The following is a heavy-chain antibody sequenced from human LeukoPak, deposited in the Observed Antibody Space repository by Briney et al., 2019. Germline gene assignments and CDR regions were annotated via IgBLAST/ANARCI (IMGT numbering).Heavy chain of an antibody. Sequence: SVKVSCKASGGTFSSYAISWVRQAPGQGLEWMGGIIPIFGTANYAQKFQGRVTITADESTSTAYMELSSLRSEDTAVYYCARILYYDFWSGSIPNYYYYGMDVWGQGTTVTVS. CDR2: IIPIFGTA. CDR3: ARILYYDFWSGSIPNYYYYGMDV. J-gene: IGHJ6*02. V-gene: IGHV1-69*13. CDR1: GGTFSSYA. D-gene: IGHD3-3*01.